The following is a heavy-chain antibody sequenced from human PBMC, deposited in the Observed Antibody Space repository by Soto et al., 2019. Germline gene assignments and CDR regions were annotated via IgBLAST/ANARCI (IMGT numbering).Heavy chain of an antibody. Sequence: QVQLQESGPGLVKPSGTLSLTCAVSSGSIDTTNWWSWVRQPPGKGLEWIGGIFHSGNTYYNPSLASRVTISVDTSKNQFSLNLRSVTAADTAVYYCARRTWGMDVWGQGTTVTVSS. CDR1: SGSIDTTNW. D-gene: IGHD2-8*01. V-gene: IGHV4-4*02. CDR2: IFHSGNT. J-gene: IGHJ6*02. CDR3: ARRTWGMDV.